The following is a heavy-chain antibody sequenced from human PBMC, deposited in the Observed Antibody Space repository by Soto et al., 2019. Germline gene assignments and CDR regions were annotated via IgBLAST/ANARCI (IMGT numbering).Heavy chain of an antibody. V-gene: IGHV1-69*06. CDR1: GGTFSSYA. J-gene: IGHJ4*02. Sequence: ASVKVSCKASGGTFSSYAISWVRQAPGQGLEWMGGIIPIFGTANYAQKFQGRVTITADKSTSTAYMELSSLRSEDTAVYYCARRMYSRGWYDTFDYWGQGNLVTVSS. CDR2: IIPIFGTA. D-gene: IGHD6-19*01. CDR3: ARRMYSRGWYDTFDY.